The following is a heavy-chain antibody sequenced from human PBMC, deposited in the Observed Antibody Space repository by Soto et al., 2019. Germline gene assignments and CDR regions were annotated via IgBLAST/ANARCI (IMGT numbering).Heavy chain of an antibody. V-gene: IGHV1-2*02. CDR2: INPNSGGT. Sequence: ASVKVSCKASGYTFTGYYMHWVRQAPGQGLEWMGWINPNSGGTNYAQKFQGRVTMTRDTSISTAYMELSRLRSDDTAVYYRASDCSGGSCSSGGMDVWGQGTTVTVSS. CDR1: GYTFTGYY. D-gene: IGHD2-15*01. J-gene: IGHJ6*02. CDR3: ASDCSGGSCSSGGMDV.